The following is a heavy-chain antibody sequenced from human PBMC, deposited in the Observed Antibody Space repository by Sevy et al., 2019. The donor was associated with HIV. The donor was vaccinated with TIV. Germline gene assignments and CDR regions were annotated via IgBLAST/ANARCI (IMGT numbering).Heavy chain of an antibody. CDR1: GGSISSGGYY. CDR3: ARDGAVATHGAFDI. Sequence: TLSLTCTVSGGSISSGGYYWSWIRQHPGKGLEWIGYIYYSGSTYYNPSLKSRVTISVDTSKNQFSLKLSSVTAADTAVYYCARDGAVATHGAFDIWGQGTMVTVSS. V-gene: IGHV4-31*03. J-gene: IGHJ3*02. D-gene: IGHD5-12*01. CDR2: IYYSGST.